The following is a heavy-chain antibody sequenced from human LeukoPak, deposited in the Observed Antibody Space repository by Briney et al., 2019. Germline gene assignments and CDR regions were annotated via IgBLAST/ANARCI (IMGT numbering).Heavy chain of an antibody. CDR2: INTSERT. CDR1: GVSISSGSNY. D-gene: IGHD2-2*01. Sequence: SRTLSLTCAVSGVSISSGSNYWGCIGPPEGQGLEWIRRINTSERTNYNSSLKCRVIISVDASKNQFSLKLSYVIAADAAVYYCGRDAGIVLVPAATCVFCYY. CDR3: GRDAGIVLVPAATCVFCYY. V-gene: IGHV4-61*02. J-gene: IGHJ6*01.